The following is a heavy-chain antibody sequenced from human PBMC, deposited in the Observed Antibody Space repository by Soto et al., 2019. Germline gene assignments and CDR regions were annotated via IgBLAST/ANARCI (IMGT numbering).Heavy chain of an antibody. V-gene: IGHV3-30*18. CDR1: GFTFSSYG. Sequence: GGSLRLSCAASGFTFSSYGMHWVRQAPGKGLEWVAVISYDGSNKYYADSVKGRFTISRDNSKNTLYLQMNSLRAEDTAVYYCAKVRGYSPFDPWGQGTLVTVYS. D-gene: IGHD5-18*01. CDR2: ISYDGSNK. J-gene: IGHJ5*02. CDR3: AKVRGYSPFDP.